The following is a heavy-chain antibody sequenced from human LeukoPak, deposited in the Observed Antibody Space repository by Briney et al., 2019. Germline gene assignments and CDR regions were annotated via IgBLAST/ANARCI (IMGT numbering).Heavy chain of an antibody. CDR3: TRGYNYGPYYYYYYMDV. CDR1: GDSISSGTYY. J-gene: IGHJ6*03. Sequence: KPSETLSLTCTVSGDSISSGTYYWSWIRQPPGKGLEWIGYIYYTEITNYNPSLNSRVTVSIDTSKSQFSLKLTSVTAADTAVYYCTRGYNYGPYYYYYYMDVWAKGTTVTVSS. V-gene: IGHV4-61*01. D-gene: IGHD5-18*01. CDR2: IYYTEIT.